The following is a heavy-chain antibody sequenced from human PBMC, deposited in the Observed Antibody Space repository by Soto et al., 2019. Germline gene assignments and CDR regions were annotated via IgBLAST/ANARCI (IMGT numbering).Heavy chain of an antibody. Sequence: PSVKVSCKASGYTFIGYYMHWVRQAPGQGLEWMGWINANSGGTNYAQKFKGRVTMTRDTSTSTAYMDLSSLRSDDTAVYYCAPSRLTIFGPLDVWGQGTTVTVSS. CDR2: INANSGGT. CDR1: GYTFIGYY. CDR3: APSRLTIFGPLDV. D-gene: IGHD3-3*01. V-gene: IGHV1-2*02. J-gene: IGHJ6*02.